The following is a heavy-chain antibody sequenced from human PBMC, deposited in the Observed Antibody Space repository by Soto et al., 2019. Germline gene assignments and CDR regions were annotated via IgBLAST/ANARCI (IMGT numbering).Heavy chain of an antibody. J-gene: IGHJ3*02. CDR2: IYSGGST. V-gene: IGHV3-53*04. CDR1: GFTVSSNY. D-gene: IGHD2-15*01. CDR3: ARETNGALGYCSGGSCFLDI. Sequence: GGSLRLSCAASGFTVSSNYMSWVRQAPGKGLEWVSVIYSGGSTYYADSVKGRFTISRHNSKNTLYLQMNSLRAEDTAVYYCARETNGALGYCSGGSCFLDIWGQGTMVTVSS.